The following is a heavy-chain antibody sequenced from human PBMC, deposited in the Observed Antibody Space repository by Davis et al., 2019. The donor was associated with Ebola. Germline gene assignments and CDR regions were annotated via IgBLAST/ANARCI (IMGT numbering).Heavy chain of an antibody. V-gene: IGHV3-7*01. Sequence: GESLKISCAASGFTFSRYGMHWVRQAPGRGPEWVANINQYGNERYHVDSVKGRFTISRDSAKNSLFLQMNNLRAEDTAVYYCAKDGGDSGIRFDSWGQGTLITVSS. CDR2: INQYGNER. CDR1: GFTFSRYG. CDR3: AKDGGDSGIRFDS. J-gene: IGHJ4*02. D-gene: IGHD3-10*01.